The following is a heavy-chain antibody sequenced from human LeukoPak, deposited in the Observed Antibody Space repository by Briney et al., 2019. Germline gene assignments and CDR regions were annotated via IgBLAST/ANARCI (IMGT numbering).Heavy chain of an antibody. CDR1: GLIFTNTW. CDR2: IYSGGST. Sequence: PGGSLRLSCAASGLIFTNTWMNWVRQAPGKGLEWVSVIYSGGSTYYADSVKGRFTISRDNSKNTLYLQMNSLRAEDTAVYYCARARWLDWWGQGTLVTVSS. J-gene: IGHJ5*01. V-gene: IGHV3-53*01. CDR3: ARARWLDW.